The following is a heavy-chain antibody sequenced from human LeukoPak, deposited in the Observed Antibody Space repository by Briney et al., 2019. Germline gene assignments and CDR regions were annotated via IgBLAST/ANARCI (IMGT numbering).Heavy chain of an antibody. D-gene: IGHD3-10*01. CDR2: FYQSGGT. CDR1: GGSISSYY. Sequence: SETLSLTCTVSGGSISSYYWSWIRQPPGKGLDWIGPFYQSGGTYYNPSLKGRVTISVDTSKKQVSLKLNSVTAADTAVYYCARGRGSGTYYRATYDFWGQGTLVTVSA. V-gene: IGHV4-59*13. J-gene: IGHJ4*02. CDR3: ARGRGSGTYYRATYDF.